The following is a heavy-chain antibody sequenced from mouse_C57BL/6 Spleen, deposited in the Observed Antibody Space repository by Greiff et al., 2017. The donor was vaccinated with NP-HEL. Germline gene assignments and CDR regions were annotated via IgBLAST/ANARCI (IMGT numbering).Heavy chain of an antibody. Sequence: QVQLQQPGAELVMPGASVKLSCKASGYTFTSYWMHWVKQRPGQGLEWIGEIDPSDSYTNYNQKFKGKSTLTVDKSSSTAYMQLSSLTSEDSAVYYCARGGANWDLFDYWGKGTTLTVSS. V-gene: IGHV1-69*01. D-gene: IGHD4-1*01. CDR2: IDPSDSYT. CDR1: GYTFTSYW. J-gene: IGHJ2*01. CDR3: ARGGANWDLFDY.